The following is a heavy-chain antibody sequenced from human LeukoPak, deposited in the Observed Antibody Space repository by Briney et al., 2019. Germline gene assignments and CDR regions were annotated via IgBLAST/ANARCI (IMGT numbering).Heavy chain of an antibody. CDR1: GESFSGYY. CDR3: ARLWSTDCSGGTCPHQPNY. J-gene: IGHJ4*02. V-gene: IGHV4-34*01. D-gene: IGHD2-15*01. CDR2: INHSGST. Sequence: SETLSLTCAVYGESFSGYYWSWIRQPPGKGLEWIGEINHSGSTNYNPSLKSRVTISVDTSKNQFSLKLRSVTAADTAVYYCARLWSTDCSGGTCPHQPNYWGQGILVTVSS.